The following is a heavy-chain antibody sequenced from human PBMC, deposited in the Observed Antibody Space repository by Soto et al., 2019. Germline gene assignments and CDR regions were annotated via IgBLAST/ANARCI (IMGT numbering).Heavy chain of an antibody. D-gene: IGHD3-22*01. CDR3: ASAVEDDFYESGGFYYYYNLGV. Sequence: PWRTLRLPCAPSGITLRRYWMHWVRQAPGKGPLSVSPTNMDGSRTTYAASVKGRSTISRDNAKNTLYLQLTSLRAEDTSIYYCASAVEDDFYESGGFYYYYNLGVWGQGTTVTVSS. CDR2: TNMDGSRT. CDR1: GITLRRYW. V-gene: IGHV3-74*03. J-gene: IGHJ6*02.